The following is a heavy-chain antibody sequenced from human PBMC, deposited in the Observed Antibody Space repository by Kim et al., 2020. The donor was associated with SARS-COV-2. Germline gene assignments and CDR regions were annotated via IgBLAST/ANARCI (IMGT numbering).Heavy chain of an antibody. J-gene: IGHJ6*01. Sequence: GGSLRLSCAASGFTFSSFGMHWVRQAPGKGLEWVAVISYDGSNKYYADSVKGRFTISRDNSKNTLYLQMNSLRAEDTAVYYCAKDKGCGSYAWYYYSYA. CDR2: ISYDGSNK. V-gene: IGHV3-30*18. CDR3: AKDKGCGSYAWYYYSYA. CDR1: GFTFSSFG. D-gene: IGHD2-15*01.